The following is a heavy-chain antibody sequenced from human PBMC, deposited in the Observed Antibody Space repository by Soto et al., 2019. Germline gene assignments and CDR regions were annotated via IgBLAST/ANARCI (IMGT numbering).Heavy chain of an antibody. J-gene: IGHJ6*02. CDR1: GYSFTSYW. Sequence: GESLKISCKGSGYSFTSYWIGWVRRMPGKGLEWMGRIDPSDSYTSYSPSFQGHVTISADKSISTAYLQWSSLKASDTAMYYCAIGYSSSWHYYGMDVWGQGTTVTVSS. CDR3: AIGYSSSWHYYGMDV. V-gene: IGHV5-10-1*01. D-gene: IGHD6-13*01. CDR2: IDPSDSYT.